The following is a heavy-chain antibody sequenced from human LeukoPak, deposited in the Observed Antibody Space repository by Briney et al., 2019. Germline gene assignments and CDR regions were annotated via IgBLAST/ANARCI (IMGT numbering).Heavy chain of an antibody. CDR3: ARTRSSGYLTFDY. V-gene: IGHV1-69*13. CDR1: GGTFISYA. Sequence: ASVKVSCKASGGTFISYAISWVRQAPGQGLEWMGGIIPIFGTANYAQKFQGRVTITADESTSTAYMELSSLRSEDTAVYYCARTRSSGYLTFDYWGQGILVTVSS. J-gene: IGHJ4*02. D-gene: IGHD3-22*01. CDR2: IIPIFGTA.